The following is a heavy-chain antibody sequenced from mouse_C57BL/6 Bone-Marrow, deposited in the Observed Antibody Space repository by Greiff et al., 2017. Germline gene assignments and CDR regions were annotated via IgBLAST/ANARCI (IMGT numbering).Heavy chain of an antibody. J-gene: IGHJ2*01. CDR1: GFSLTSYG. CDR3: ARQLYYFDD. Sequence: VKLVESGPGLVAPSQRLSITCTVSGFSLTSYGVHWVRQPPGKGLEWLVVIWSDGSTTYNLALNTRLGLSKDNSQSPIFLRMNSLQSDDKAMYYCARQLYYFDDWGKGTTLTVSS. CDR2: IWSDGST. V-gene: IGHV2-6-1*01.